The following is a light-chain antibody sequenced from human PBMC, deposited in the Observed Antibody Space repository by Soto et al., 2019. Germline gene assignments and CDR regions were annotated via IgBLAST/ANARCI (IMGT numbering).Light chain of an antibody. CDR3: AAWDDSLNGVL. V-gene: IGLV1-44*01. CDR1: SSNIGSNT. J-gene: IGLJ2*01. CDR2: RNN. Sequence: QSVLTQPPSASGTPGQWVTISCSGSSSNIGSNTVNWYQQLPGTAPKLLIYRNNQRPSGVPDRFSGSKSGTSASLAISGLQSEDEADYYCAAWDDSLNGVLFGGGTKLTVL.